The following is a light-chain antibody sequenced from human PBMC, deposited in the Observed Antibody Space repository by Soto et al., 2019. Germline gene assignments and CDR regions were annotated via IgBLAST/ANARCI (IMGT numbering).Light chain of an antibody. V-gene: IGKV1-5*01. Sequence: DIQMTQSPSTLSASVGDRVTITCRASQSVSSWLSWYQQKPGKAPKLLIYDVSSLESGVPSRFSGSGSGTEFTLTISSLQPDDFATYYCQQYDSYSSGPFGQGTK. CDR3: QQYDSYSSGP. J-gene: IGKJ1*01. CDR1: QSVSSW. CDR2: DVS.